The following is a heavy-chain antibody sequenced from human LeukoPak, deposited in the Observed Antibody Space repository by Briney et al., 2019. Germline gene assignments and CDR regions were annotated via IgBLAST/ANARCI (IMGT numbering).Heavy chain of an antibody. CDR2: INPNSGGT. D-gene: IGHD4-17*01. CDR3: ARVTGEGYGDYY. Sequence: ASVKVSCKASGYTFTGYYMHWVRQAPGQGLEWMGWINPNSGGTNYAQKFQGRVTMTRDTSISTAYMELSRLRSDDTAVYYCARVTGEGYGDYYWGQGTLATVSS. J-gene: IGHJ4*02. CDR1: GYTFTGYY. V-gene: IGHV1-2*02.